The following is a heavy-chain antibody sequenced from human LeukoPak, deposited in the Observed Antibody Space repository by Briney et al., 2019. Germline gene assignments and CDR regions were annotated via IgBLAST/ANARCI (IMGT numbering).Heavy chain of an antibody. D-gene: IGHD4-17*01. J-gene: IGHJ4*02. CDR1: GFTFSSYG. CDR3: AKGVYYGDYPSFDY. CDR2: IRYDGSNK. Sequence: PGGSLRLSCGASGFTFSSYGMHWARQAPGKGLEWVAFIRYDGSNKYYADSVKGRFTISRDNSKNTLYLRMNSLRAEDTAVYYCAKGVYYGDYPSFDYWGQGTLVTVSS. V-gene: IGHV3-30*02.